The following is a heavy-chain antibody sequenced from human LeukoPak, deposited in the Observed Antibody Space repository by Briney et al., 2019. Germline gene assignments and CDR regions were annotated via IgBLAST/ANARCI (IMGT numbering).Heavy chain of an antibody. Sequence: KPSETLSLTCTVSGGSISSSSYYWGWICQPPGKGLEWIGSIYYSGSTYYNPSLKSRVTISVDTSKNQFSLKLSSVTAADTAVYYCARLGGWLPDYWGQGTLVTVSS. CDR3: ARLGGWLPDY. CDR1: GGSISSSSYY. V-gene: IGHV4-39*01. J-gene: IGHJ4*02. CDR2: IYYSGST. D-gene: IGHD6-19*01.